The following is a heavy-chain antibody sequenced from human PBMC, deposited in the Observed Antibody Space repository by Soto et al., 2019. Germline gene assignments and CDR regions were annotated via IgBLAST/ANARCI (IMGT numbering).Heavy chain of an antibody. D-gene: IGHD2-8*01. J-gene: IGHJ3*02. Sequence: GGSLRLSCAASGFTFSSYGMHWVRQAPGKGLEWVAVIWYDGSNKYYADSVKGRFTISRDNSKNTLYLQMNSLRAEDTAVYYCARDCTNGVWLDAFDIWGQGTVVTVSS. CDR1: GFTFSSYG. CDR3: ARDCTNGVWLDAFDI. CDR2: IWYDGSNK. V-gene: IGHV3-33*01.